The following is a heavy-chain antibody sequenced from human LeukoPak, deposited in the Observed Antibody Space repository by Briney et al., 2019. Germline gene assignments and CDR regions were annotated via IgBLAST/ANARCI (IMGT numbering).Heavy chain of an antibody. CDR3: ARGLASWLLDS. CDR1: GFTFHTYA. CDR2: IGANGGTT. D-gene: IGHD3-22*01. Sequence: SGGSLRLSCSTSGFTFHTYAMSWVRQTPGKGLEWVSAIGANGGTTFYADSVAGRFTISRDNSKSTLYLQMNSLRAEDTAVYYCARGLASWLLDSWGQGTLVTVSS. V-gene: IGHV3-23*01. J-gene: IGHJ4*02.